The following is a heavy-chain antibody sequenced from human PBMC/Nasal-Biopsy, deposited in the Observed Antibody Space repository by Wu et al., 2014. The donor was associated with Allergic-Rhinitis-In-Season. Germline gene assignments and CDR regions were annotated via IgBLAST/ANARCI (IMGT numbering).Heavy chain of an antibody. CDR2: ISNSGTAI. Sequence: LRLSCVASGFTFSDYYMSWIRQAPGKGLEWISYISNSGTAIYYADSVKGRFTISRDNAKNSLYLQMNSLRAEDTAVYYCARDGTYYDSSGYYYVFDYWGQGTLVTVSS. D-gene: IGHD3-22*01. CDR1: GFTFSDYY. J-gene: IGHJ4*02. V-gene: IGHV3-11*04. CDR3: ARDGTYYDSSGYYYVFDY.